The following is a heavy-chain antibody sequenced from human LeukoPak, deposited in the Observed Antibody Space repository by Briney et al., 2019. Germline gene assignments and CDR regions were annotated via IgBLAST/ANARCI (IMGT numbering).Heavy chain of an antibody. J-gene: IGHJ4*02. D-gene: IGHD1-26*01. CDR1: GGTFSSYT. V-gene: IGHV1-69*02. CDR3: ASGSRSYYGGYYFDY. CDR2: IIPILGIA. Sequence: ASVKVSCKASGGTFSSYTISWVRQAPGQGLEWMGRIIPILGIANYAQKFQGRVTITADKSTSTAYMELSSLRSEDTAVYYCASGSRSYYGGYYFDYWGQGTLVTVSS.